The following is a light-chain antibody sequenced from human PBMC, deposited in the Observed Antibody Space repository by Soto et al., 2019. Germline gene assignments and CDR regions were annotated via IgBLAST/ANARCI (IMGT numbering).Light chain of an antibody. CDR3: QQYGSSPWT. CDR2: GAS. Sequence: EIVLTQSPGTLSLSPGERATLSCRASQSVRSSYLAWYQQKPGQAPRLLIDGASSRATGIPDRFSGSGSGTDFTLTISRLEPEDFAVYYCQQYGSSPWTFCHGTKVEI. CDR1: QSVRSSY. V-gene: IGKV3-20*01. J-gene: IGKJ1*01.